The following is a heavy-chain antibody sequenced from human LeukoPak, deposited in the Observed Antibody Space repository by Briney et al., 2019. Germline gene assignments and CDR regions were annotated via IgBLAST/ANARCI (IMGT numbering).Heavy chain of an antibody. CDR2: ISYDGSNK. Sequence: PGRSLRLSCAASGFTFSSYAMHWVRQAPGKGLEWVAVISYDGSNKYYADSVKGRFTISRDNSKNTLYLQMNSLRAEDTAVYYCARYANYYDSSGYPNDAFDIWGQGTMVTVSS. CDR1: GFTFSSYA. CDR3: ARYANYYDSSGYPNDAFDI. D-gene: IGHD3-22*01. J-gene: IGHJ3*02. V-gene: IGHV3-30-3*01.